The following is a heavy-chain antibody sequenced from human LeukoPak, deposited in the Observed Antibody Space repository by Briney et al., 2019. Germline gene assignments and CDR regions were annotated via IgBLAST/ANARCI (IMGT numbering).Heavy chain of an antibody. V-gene: IGHV6-1*01. CDR3: ATNGYYYDSSGFGTAFDY. D-gene: IGHD3-22*01. CDR2: TYYRSKWYN. CDR1: GDSVSSNSAA. J-gene: IGHJ4*02. Sequence: SQTLSLTCAISGDSVSSNSAAWNWIRQSPSRGLEWLGRTYYRSKWYNDYAVSVKSRITINPDTSKNQFSLQLNSVTPEDTAVYYCATNGYYYDSSGFGTAFDYWGQGTLVTVSS.